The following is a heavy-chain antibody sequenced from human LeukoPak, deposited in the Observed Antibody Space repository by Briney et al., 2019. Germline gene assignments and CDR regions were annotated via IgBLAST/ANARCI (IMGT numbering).Heavy chain of an antibody. Sequence: ASVKVSCKASGYTFTSYAMNWVRQAPGQGLEWMGWINTNTGNPTYAQGFTGRFVFSLDTSVSTAYLQISSLKAEDTAVYYCARDMKDYVWGGYRNFDYWGQGTLVTVSS. CDR2: INTNTGNP. CDR3: ARDMKDYVWGGYRNFDY. V-gene: IGHV7-4-1*02. D-gene: IGHD3-16*02. J-gene: IGHJ4*02. CDR1: GYTFTSYA.